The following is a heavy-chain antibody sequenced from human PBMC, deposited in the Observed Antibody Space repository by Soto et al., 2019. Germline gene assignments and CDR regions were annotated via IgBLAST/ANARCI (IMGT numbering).Heavy chain of an antibody. J-gene: IGHJ4*02. CDR3: ARVSGNSDY. CDR2: ITWNSGTI. Sequence: GGSLRLSCAASGFTFDDYAMHWVRQTPGKGLEWVSGITWNSGTIGYADSVKGRFTISRDNGKNSLYLEMNSLRAEDTAVYYCARVSGNSDYWGQGTLVTVSS. CDR1: GFTFDDYA. V-gene: IGHV3-9*01. D-gene: IGHD2-15*01.